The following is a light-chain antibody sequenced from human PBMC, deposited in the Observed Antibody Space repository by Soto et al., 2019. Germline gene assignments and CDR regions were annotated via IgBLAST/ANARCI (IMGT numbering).Light chain of an antibody. CDR1: SSDVGGYNS. Sequence: QSVLTQPASVSGPPGQSITISCTGTSSDVGGYNSVSWYQHHPGKAPKLMIYDVNIRPSGVSNRFSGSKSGNTASLTISGLQAEDEADYYCSSYTSSITLVFGGGTKLTVL. J-gene: IGLJ2*01. V-gene: IGLV2-14*03. CDR2: DVN. CDR3: SSYTSSITLV.